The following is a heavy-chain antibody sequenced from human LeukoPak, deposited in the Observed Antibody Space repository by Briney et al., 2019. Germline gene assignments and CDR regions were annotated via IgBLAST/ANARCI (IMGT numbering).Heavy chain of an antibody. CDR1: GFTFSSYS. CDR3: ARGVRFLERYFDY. V-gene: IGHV3-21*01. D-gene: IGHD3-3*01. J-gene: IGHJ4*02. CDR2: ISSSSSYI. Sequence: PGGSLRLSCAASGFTFSSYSMNWVRQAPGKGLEWVSSISSSSSYIYYADSVKGRFTISRDNAKNSLYLQMNSLRVEDTAVYYCARGVRFLERYFDYWGQGTLVTVSS.